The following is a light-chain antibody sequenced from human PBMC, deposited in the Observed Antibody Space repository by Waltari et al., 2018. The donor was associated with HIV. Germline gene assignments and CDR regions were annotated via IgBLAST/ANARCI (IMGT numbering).Light chain of an antibody. Sequence: QSALTQPASVSGSPGQSLTIPCTRTSSDVGGYNYVAWYQQHPVKAPKLMIYEVSNRPVGVPNRFSGSKSSNTASLTLSGLQAEDEADYYCSSYTRSTSPLVVFGGGTKLTVL. CDR3: SSYTRSTSPLVV. J-gene: IGLJ2*01. CDR1: SSDVGGYNY. V-gene: IGLV2-14*01. CDR2: EVS.